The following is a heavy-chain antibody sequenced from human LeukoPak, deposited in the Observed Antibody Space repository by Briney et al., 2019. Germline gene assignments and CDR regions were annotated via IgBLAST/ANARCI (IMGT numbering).Heavy chain of an antibody. Sequence: SETLPLTCTVSGGSISSYYWGWIRQPPGKGLEWIGYIYHSGSTYYNPSLKSRVTISVDRSKNQFSLKLSSVTAADTAVYYCARDFIPTGTANRSLGEYWGQGTLVTISS. D-gene: IGHD1-1*01. V-gene: IGHV4-59*12. J-gene: IGHJ4*02. CDR3: ARDFIPTGTANRSLGEY. CDR2: IYHSGST. CDR1: GGSISSYY.